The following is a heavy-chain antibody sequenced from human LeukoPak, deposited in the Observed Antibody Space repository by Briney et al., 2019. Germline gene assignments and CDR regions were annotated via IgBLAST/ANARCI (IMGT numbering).Heavy chain of an antibody. CDR1: GGSISSGGYY. CDR3: ARVNVDTAMEFDY. CDR2: IYYSGST. J-gene: IGHJ4*02. Sequence: PSQTLSLTCTVSGGSISSGGYYWSWIRQHPGKGLEWIGYIYYSGSTYYNPSLKSRVTISVDTSKNQFSLKLSSVTAADTAVYYCARVNVDTAMEFDYWGQGTLVTVSS. D-gene: IGHD5-18*01. V-gene: IGHV4-31*03.